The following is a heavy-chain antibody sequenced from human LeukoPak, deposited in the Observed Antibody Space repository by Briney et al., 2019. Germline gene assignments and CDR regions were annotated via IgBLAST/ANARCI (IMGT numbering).Heavy chain of an antibody. Sequence: GGSLTLSCEASGFTFSGNWMCWVRQAPGKGLEWVASINPDGSQKLYVDSVKGRFTISRDNTKSSLYLQMNSLGAEDTAMYYCAKLLGTATTYDSWAQGPRVTVSS. D-gene: IGHD5-24*01. V-gene: IGHV3-7*01. CDR2: INPDGSQK. J-gene: IGHJ4*02. CDR3: AKLLGTATTYDS. CDR1: GFTFSGNW.